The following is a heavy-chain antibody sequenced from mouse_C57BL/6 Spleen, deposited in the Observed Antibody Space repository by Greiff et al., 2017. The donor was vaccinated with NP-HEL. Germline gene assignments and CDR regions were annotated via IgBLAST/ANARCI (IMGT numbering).Heavy chain of an antibody. Sequence: VQLQESGPELVKPGASVKISCKASGYAFSSSWMNWVKQRPGKGLEWIGRIYPGDGDTNYNGKFKGKATLTADKSSSTAYMQLSSLTSEDSAVYCCARTGTEFDYWGQGTTLTVSS. CDR1: GYAFSSSW. CDR3: ARTGTEFDY. D-gene: IGHD4-1*01. J-gene: IGHJ2*01. V-gene: IGHV1-82*01. CDR2: IYPGDGDT.